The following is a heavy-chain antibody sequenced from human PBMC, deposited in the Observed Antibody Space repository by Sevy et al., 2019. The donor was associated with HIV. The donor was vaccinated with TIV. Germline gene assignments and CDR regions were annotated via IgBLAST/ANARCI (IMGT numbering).Heavy chain of an antibody. V-gene: IGHV1-2*02. CDR2: INPNSGGT. Sequence: ASVKVSCKASGYTFTGYYMHWVRQAPGQGLEWMGWINPNSGGTNYAQKFQGRVTMTRDTSISTAYMELSRLRSEDTAVYYCARAYYYDSSGYSGLDYWGQGTLVTVSS. D-gene: IGHD3-22*01. CDR3: ARAYYYDSSGYSGLDY. CDR1: GYTFTGYY. J-gene: IGHJ4*02.